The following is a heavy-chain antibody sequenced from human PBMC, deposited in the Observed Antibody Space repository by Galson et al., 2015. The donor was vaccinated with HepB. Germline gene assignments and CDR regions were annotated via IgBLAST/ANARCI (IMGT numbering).Heavy chain of an antibody. Sequence: SVKVSCKASGYTFSEYGITWVRQAPGQGLEWVGWITAYTGNKNSAQKFQDRVTMTTDTSTSTAFMELRSLRSDDTAIYYCARAPAGSGWYPTGGFHFWGQGTVVTVSP. CDR3: ARAPAGSGWYPTGGFHF. D-gene: IGHD6-19*01. J-gene: IGHJ4*02. V-gene: IGHV1-18*04. CDR1: GYTFSEYG. CDR2: ITAYTGNK.